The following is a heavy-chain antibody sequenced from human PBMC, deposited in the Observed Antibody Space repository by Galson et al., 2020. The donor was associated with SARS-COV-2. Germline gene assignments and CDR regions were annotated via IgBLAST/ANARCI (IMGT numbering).Heavy chain of an antibody. Sequence: ASVKVSCKASGYTFTSYGISWVRQAPGHGLEWMGWISAYNGNTNYAQKLQGRVTMTTDTSTSTAYMELRSLRSDDTAVYYCAREGAAMGPRYYFDYWGQGTLVTVSS. V-gene: IGHV1-18*04. CDR2: ISAYNGNT. CDR3: AREGAAMGPRYYFDY. J-gene: IGHJ4*02. D-gene: IGHD5-18*01. CDR1: GYTFTSYG.